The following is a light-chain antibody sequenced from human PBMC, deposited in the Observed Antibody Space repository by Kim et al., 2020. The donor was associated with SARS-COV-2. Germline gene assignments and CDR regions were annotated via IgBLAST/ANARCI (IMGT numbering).Light chain of an antibody. Sequence: VSPGQTASVTCSGDKLGEKYACWYQQKPGQSPVLVIYQDSKRPSGIPERFSGSNSGNTATLTISGTQAMDEADYYCQAWDSSTVVFGGGTQLTVL. V-gene: IGLV3-1*01. CDR3: QAWDSSTVV. CDR1: KLGEKY. J-gene: IGLJ2*01. CDR2: QDS.